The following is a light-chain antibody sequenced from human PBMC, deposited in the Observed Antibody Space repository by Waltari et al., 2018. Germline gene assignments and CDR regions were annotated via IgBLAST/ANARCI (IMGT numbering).Light chain of an antibody. Sequence: DIQLPQYPSSLSAAVGDRVTITCRASQDISIFLAWYQQTPGKAPKLLIFAASDLQSGVPSRFSGTGSGTEFTLTISSLRPEDFATYYCQQLHSYPHTFGQGTTLAIK. CDR1: QDISIF. CDR2: AAS. V-gene: IGKV1-9*01. CDR3: QQLHSYPHT. J-gene: IGKJ2*01.